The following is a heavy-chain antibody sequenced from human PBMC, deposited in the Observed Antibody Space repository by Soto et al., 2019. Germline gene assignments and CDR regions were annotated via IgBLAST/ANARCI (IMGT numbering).Heavy chain of an antibody. D-gene: IGHD2-8*02. CDR3: ARDKITGLFDY. CDR2: INHSGST. J-gene: IGHJ4*02. CDR1: GGSISSYY. Sequence: SETLSLTCTVSGGSISSYYWTWIRQPPGTGLEWIGEINHSGSTNYNPSLKSRVTISVDTSKNQFSLKLTSVTAADTAVYYCARDKITGLFDYWGQGTLVAVSS. V-gene: IGHV4-34*01.